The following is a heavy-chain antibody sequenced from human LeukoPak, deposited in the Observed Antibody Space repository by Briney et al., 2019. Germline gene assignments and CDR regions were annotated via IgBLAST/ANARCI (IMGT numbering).Heavy chain of an antibody. J-gene: IGHJ5*02. V-gene: IGHV4-59*01. CDR1: GGSISSYY. Sequence: SETLSLTCTVSGGSISSYYWSWIRQPPGKGLEWIGYIYYSGSTNYNPSLKSRVTISVDTSKNQFSLKLSSVTAADTAVYYCAREEALNWFDPRGQGTLVTVSS. CDR2: IYYSGST. D-gene: IGHD6-6*01. CDR3: AREEALNWFDP.